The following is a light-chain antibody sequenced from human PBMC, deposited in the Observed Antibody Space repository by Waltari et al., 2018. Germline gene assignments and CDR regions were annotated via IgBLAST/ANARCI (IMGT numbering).Light chain of an antibody. Sequence: QSVLTQPPSASGTPGQRLTISCSRSSSHIGSHSIYWSQQLPGTAPKLLINRNNQRPSGVPDRFSGSKSGPSASLAISGLRSGDEADYYCAAWDDSLRGWVFGGGTKLTVL. CDR1: SSHIGSHS. CDR2: RNN. CDR3: AAWDDSLRGWV. V-gene: IGLV1-47*01. J-gene: IGLJ3*02.